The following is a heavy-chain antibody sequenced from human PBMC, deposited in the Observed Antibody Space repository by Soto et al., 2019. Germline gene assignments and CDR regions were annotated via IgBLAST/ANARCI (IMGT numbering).Heavy chain of an antibody. Sequence: QVQLQQSGPRLVKPSETLSLTCTVSSGPDRSHNWGWIRQPPGRGLEWIGYVYYTGDTAYNPSLTGRVTIXAXPTXNDISLTLHSVTAADTAVYYCVRQGIDYLHGLVDVWGQGTTVSVSS. J-gene: IGHJ6*02. CDR1: SGPDRSHN. V-gene: IGHV4-59*08. CDR2: VYYTGDT. CDR3: VRQGIDYLHGLVDV. D-gene: IGHD4-17*01.